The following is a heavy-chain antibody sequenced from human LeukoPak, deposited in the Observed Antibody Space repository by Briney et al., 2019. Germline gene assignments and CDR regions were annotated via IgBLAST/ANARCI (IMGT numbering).Heavy chain of an antibody. CDR2: ISYDGSNK. V-gene: IGHV3-30-3*01. Sequence: QTGGSLRLSCAASGFTFSSYAMHWVRQAPGKGLEWVAVISYDGSNKYYADSVKGRFTISRDNSKNTLYLQMNSLRAEDTAVYYCARVVAATPDADYWGQGTLVTVSS. CDR3: ARVVAATPDADY. J-gene: IGHJ4*02. CDR1: GFTFSSYA. D-gene: IGHD2-15*01.